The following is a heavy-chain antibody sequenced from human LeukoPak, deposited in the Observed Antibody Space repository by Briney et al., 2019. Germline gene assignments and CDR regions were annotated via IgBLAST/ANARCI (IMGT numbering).Heavy chain of an antibody. CDR3: ARGRMPDYYDSSGYQRRFDH. V-gene: IGHV4-59*01. D-gene: IGHD3-22*01. J-gene: IGHJ4*02. CDR2: IYYSGST. CDR1: GGSISSYY. Sequence: SETLSLTCTVSGGSISSYYWSWLRQPPGKGLEWLGYIYYSGSTNYNPSLKSRVTISVDTSKNQFSLKLSSVTAADTAVYYCARGRMPDYYDSSGYQRRFDHWGQGTLVTVSS.